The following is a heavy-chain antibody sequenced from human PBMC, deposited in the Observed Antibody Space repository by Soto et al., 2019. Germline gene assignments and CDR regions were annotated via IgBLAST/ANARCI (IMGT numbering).Heavy chain of an antibody. Sequence: EVQLLESGGGLVQPGGSLRLSCAASEFTFTSYAMSWVRQAPGKGLEWVSAVGSDGGSTYYADSVRGRFTVSRDNSQNTLYLQMNTLRAEDTAVYYCAKDVCGSGTFCHFDYWGQGTLVTVSS. CDR1: EFTFTSYA. J-gene: IGHJ4*02. CDR2: VGSDGGST. V-gene: IGHV3-23*01. CDR3: AKDVCGSGTFCHFDY. D-gene: IGHD3-10*01.